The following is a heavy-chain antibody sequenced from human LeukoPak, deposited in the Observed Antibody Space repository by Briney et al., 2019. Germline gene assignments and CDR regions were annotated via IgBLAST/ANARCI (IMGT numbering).Heavy chain of an antibody. V-gene: IGHV3-9*01. D-gene: IGHD5-24*01. CDR2: ISWNSGSI. CDR3: AKESVEMATISAFDI. J-gene: IGHJ3*02. CDR1: GFTFDDYA. Sequence: GGSLRFSCAASGFTFDDYAMPWVRQAPGKGLEWVSGISWNSGSIGYADSVKGRFTISRDNAKNSLYLQMNSLRAEDTALYYCAKESVEMATISAFDIWGQGTMVTVSS.